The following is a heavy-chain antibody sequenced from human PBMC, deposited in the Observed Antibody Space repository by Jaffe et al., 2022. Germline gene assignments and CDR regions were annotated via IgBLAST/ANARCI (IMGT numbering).Heavy chain of an antibody. CDR2: ITNGGTT. V-gene: IGHV3-15*01. CDR1: GFTFSNAY. J-gene: IGHJ6*03. Sequence: EAHLVESGGGLVKPGGSLTLSCAVSGFTFSNAYMSWVRQAPGKGLEWVGRITNGGTTDSAAPVKGRFIISRDDSRNTLYLQMNSLETEDTAVYYCTTDGGYSDSYYYMDDWGKGTTVTVSS. D-gene: IGHD5-12*01. CDR3: TTDGGYSDSYYYMDD.